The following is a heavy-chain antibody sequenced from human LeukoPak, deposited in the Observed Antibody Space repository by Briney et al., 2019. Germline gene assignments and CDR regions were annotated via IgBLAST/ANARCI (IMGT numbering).Heavy chain of an antibody. CDR1: GYTFSDYY. V-gene: IGHV1-69-2*01. CDR2: VDPEYGET. J-gene: IGHJ5*02. CDR3: ATDNDYVFTFGSDP. D-gene: IGHD3-16*01. Sequence: GASVKVSCKASGYTFSDYYMHWVQQAPGKGFEWVGRVDPEYGETIYAEKFQGRVTITADTSIDTAYMELRNLRSEDTALYYCATDNDYVFTFGSDPWGQGTLVTVSS.